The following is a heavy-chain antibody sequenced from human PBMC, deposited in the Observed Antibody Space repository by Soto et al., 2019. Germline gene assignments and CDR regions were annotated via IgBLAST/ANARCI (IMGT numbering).Heavy chain of an antibody. V-gene: IGHV1-69*13. Sequence: SVKVSCKASGGTFSGYAISWVRQAPGQGLEWMGGIIPIFGTANYAQKFQGRVTITADESTSTAYMELSSLRSEDTAVYYCARDSRIAARFDYWGQGTLVTVSS. CDR1: GGTFSGYA. D-gene: IGHD6-6*01. CDR2: IIPIFGTA. CDR3: ARDSRIAARFDY. J-gene: IGHJ4*02.